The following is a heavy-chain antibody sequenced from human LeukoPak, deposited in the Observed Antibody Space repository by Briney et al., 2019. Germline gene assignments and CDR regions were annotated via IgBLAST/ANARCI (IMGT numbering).Heavy chain of an antibody. D-gene: IGHD5-12*01. CDR3: ARHDSRSGYDIDY. V-gene: IGHV5-51*01. CDR1: GYSFTNYW. Sequence: GESLKISCKGSGYSFTNYWIGWVRQMPGKGLEWMGIIYPGDSDTRYSPSFQGRVTISADKSISTAYLQWSSLKASDTAMYYCARHDSRSGYDIDYWGQGTLVTVSS. CDR2: IYPGDSDT. J-gene: IGHJ4*02.